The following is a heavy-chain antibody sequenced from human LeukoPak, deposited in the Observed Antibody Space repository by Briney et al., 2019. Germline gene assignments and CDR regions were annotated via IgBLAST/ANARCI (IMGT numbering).Heavy chain of an antibody. J-gene: IGHJ4*02. CDR1: GFTFSSYG. D-gene: IGHD1-14*01. CDR2: IYSGGST. Sequence: GGSLRLSCAASGFTFSSYGMHWVRQAPGKGLEWVSVIYSGGSTYYADSVKGRFTISSDTSKNTLYLQMNSLRAEDTSVYYCTRGETNPFDYWGQGTLVTVSS. V-gene: IGHV3-66*01. CDR3: TRGETNPFDY.